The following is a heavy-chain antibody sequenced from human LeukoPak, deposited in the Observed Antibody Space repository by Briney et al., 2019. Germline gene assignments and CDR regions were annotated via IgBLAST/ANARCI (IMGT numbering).Heavy chain of an antibody. CDR1: GFTFSSYG. V-gene: IGHV3-30*03. Sequence: GRSLRLSCAASGFTFSSYGMHWVRQAPGKGLEWVAVISYDGSNKYYADSVKGRFTISRDNSKNTLYLQMNNMRVEDTAVYYCARAMVSGYDWEGHFDSWGLGSLVTVS. J-gene: IGHJ4*02. CDR3: ARAMVSGYDWEGHFDS. D-gene: IGHD6-25*01. CDR2: ISYDGSNK.